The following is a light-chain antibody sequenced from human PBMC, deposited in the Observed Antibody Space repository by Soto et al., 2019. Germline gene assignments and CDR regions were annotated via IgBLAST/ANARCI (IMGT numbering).Light chain of an antibody. V-gene: IGKV3-15*01. J-gene: IGKJ1*01. Sequence: EIVMTQSPATLSVSPGERATLSCRASQSVSSNLAWYHQKPGQAPRLLIYGASTRATGIPDRFSGSGSGTDFTLTISSLQSEDFAVYYCQQYNNWPRTFGQGTKVDIK. CDR1: QSVSSN. CDR2: GAS. CDR3: QQYNNWPRT.